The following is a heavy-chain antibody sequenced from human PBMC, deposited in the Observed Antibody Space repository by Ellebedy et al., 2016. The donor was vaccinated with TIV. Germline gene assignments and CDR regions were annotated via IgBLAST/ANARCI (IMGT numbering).Heavy chain of an antibody. V-gene: IGHV1-18*01. Sequence: AASVKVSCKTSGYIFTSFGISWVRQAPGQGLELMGWIRGYNGNANYAQKFQGRVAMTTDTSTSTAYIYLRSLRADDTAVYYCARGLSSGSYTIWGQGTSVTVSS. CDR3: ARGLSSGSYTI. CDR1: GYIFTSFG. D-gene: IGHD3-10*02. CDR2: IRGYNGNA. J-gene: IGHJ3*02.